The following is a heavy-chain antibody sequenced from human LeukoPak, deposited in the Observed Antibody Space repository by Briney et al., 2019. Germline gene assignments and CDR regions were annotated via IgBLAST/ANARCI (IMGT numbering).Heavy chain of an antibody. CDR2: IYYSGST. CDR3: ARGLVEMSAFDI. CDR1: GGSISSYY. D-gene: IGHD5-24*01. J-gene: IGHJ3*02. Sequence: SETLSLTCTVSGGSISSYYWSWIRQPPGKGLEWIGYIYYSGSTNYNPSLKSRVTISVDTSKNQFSLKLSSVTAADTAVYYCARGLVEMSAFDIWGQGTMVTVSS. V-gene: IGHV4-59*01.